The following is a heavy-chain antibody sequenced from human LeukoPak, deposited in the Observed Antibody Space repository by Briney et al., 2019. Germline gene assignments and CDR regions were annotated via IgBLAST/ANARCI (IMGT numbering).Heavy chain of an antibody. V-gene: IGHV5-51*01. CDR2: IYPGDSDT. D-gene: IGHD5-18*01. J-gene: IGHJ6*03. CDR3: ARQQGYSYGYYYYYMDV. Sequence: GESLKISCKGSGYSFTSYWIGWVRQMPGKGLEWMGIIYPGDSDTRYSPSFQGQVTISADKSISTAYLQWSSLKASDTAMYYCARQQGYSYGYYYYYMDVWGKGTTVTVSS. CDR1: GYSFTSYW.